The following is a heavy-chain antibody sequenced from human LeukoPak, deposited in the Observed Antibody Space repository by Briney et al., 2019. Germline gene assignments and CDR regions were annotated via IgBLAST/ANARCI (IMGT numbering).Heavy chain of an antibody. J-gene: IGHJ4*02. CDR3: ARAIWESSDWYLDY. V-gene: IGHV1-2*02. CDR1: GYTLTDYY. D-gene: IGHD6-19*01. Sequence: ASVKVSCKASGYTLTDYYMQWVRQAPGQGLEWMGWINPNSGGTNYAQKFQGRVTMTRDTSISTVYMELSRLRSDDTAVYYCARAIWESSDWYLDYWGQGTLVTVSS. CDR2: INPNSGGT.